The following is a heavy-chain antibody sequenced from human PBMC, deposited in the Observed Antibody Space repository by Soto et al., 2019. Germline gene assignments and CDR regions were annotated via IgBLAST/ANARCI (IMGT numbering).Heavy chain of an antibody. Sequence: SETLSLTCTVSGGSISSGDYYWSWIRQPPGKGLEWIGYIYYSGSTYYNPSLKSRVTISVDTSKNQFSLKLSSVTAADTAVYYCARALYSSFPRYYYYGMDVWGQGTTVTVS. D-gene: IGHD4-4*01. V-gene: IGHV4-30-4*01. CDR1: GGSISSGDYY. CDR2: IYYSGST. J-gene: IGHJ6*02. CDR3: ARALYSSFPRYYYYGMDV.